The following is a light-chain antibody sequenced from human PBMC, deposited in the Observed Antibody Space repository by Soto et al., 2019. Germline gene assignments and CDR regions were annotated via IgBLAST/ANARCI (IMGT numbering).Light chain of an antibody. J-gene: IGKJ3*01. V-gene: IGKV1-16*01. CDR3: HQDYSFPLT. CDR2: AAS. Sequence: DVQMIQSPSSLSASVGDIVSITCRASQDISNYLAWFQQKPGKAPKSLIFAASSLQSGVRRRFSGSVSGTDFTLSITGLLPEDFATYYCHQDYSFPLTFGPGTRVDI. CDR1: QDISNY.